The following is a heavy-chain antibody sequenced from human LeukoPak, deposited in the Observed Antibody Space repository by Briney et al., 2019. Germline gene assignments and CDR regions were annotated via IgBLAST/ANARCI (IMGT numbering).Heavy chain of an antibody. CDR2: IKEDGNEK. J-gene: IGHJ4*02. CDR1: GFTFSSRW. D-gene: IGHD1-14*01. CDR3: ATGVHHVDN. Sequence: GGSLRLSCAASGFTFSSRWVTWVSQAPGKGLEWVANIKEDGNEKYYVDSRKGRFTISRDNAKSSLNLQINSLRADDTAVYYCATGVHHVDNWGQGTLVTVSS. V-gene: IGHV3-7*01.